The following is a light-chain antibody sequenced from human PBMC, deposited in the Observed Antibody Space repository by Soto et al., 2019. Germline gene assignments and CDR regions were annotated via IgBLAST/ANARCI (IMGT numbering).Light chain of an antibody. CDR1: QSVSSY. CDR3: QPRSNGPLI. J-gene: IGKJ3*01. V-gene: IGKV3-11*01. Sequence: EIVLTQSPATLSLSPGERATLSCRASQSVSSYLVWYQQKPGQAPRLLIYDASNRATGIPARFSGSGSGTDFPLPNSRLEPEVSGFYFCQPRSNGPLIFGPGTKGDNK. CDR2: DAS.